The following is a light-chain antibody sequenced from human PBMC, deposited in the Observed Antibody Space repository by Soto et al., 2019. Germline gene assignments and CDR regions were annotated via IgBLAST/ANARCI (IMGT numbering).Light chain of an antibody. J-gene: IGKJ5*01. V-gene: IGKV3-15*01. CDR1: QSVSSN. CDR3: QHYNNWPIT. Sequence: EIVMTQSPGTLSVSPGEGATLSCRASQSVSSNLAWYQQKPGQAPRFLIYGASTRATGIPARFSGSGSGTEFTLTISSLHSEDFAVYYCQHYNNWPITFGQGTRLEIK. CDR2: GAS.